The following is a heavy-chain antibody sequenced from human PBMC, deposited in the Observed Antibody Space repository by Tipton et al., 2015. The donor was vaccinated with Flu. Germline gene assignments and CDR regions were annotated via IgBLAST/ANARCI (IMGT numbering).Heavy chain of an antibody. Sequence: QLVQSGPEVKKPGTSVKVSCKASGFTFTSSAVQWVRQARGQRLEWIGWIVVGSGNTNYAQKFQERVTITRDMSTSTAYMELSSLRSEDPAVYYGAAEGRLGYCSGGSCLGMYVWGQGTTVSVSS. CDR1: GFTFTSSA. CDR3: AAEGRLGYCSGGSCLGMYV. J-gene: IGHJ6*02. D-gene: IGHD2-15*01. V-gene: IGHV1-58*01. CDR2: IVVGSGNT.